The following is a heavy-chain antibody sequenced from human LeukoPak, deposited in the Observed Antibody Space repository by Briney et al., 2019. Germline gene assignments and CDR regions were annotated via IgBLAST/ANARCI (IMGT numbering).Heavy chain of an antibody. D-gene: IGHD5-18*01. CDR1: GFTFDDYA. CDR3: AKVHFVDTAMVEGAFDI. V-gene: IGHV3-9*01. CDR2: IRWNSGSI. Sequence: GGSLRLSCAASGFTFDDYAMHWVRHAPGKGLEWVSGIRWNSGSIGYADSVKGRFTIPRDNAKNSLYLQMNSLRAEDTALYYCAKVHFVDTAMVEGAFDIWGQGTMVTVSS. J-gene: IGHJ3*02.